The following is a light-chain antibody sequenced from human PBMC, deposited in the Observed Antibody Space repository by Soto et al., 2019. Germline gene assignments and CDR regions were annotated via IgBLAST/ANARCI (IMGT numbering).Light chain of an antibody. J-gene: IGKJ5*01. V-gene: IGKV3-15*01. CDR2: GAS. CDR1: QSVSSK. CDR3: QQYYNWPPIT. Sequence: EIVMTQYPATLSVSPGERATLSCRASQSVSSKLAWYQQKPGQAPRLLIYGASTRATGIPARFSGSGSGTEFTLTISSLESEDFAVYYCQQYYNWPPITFGQGTRLEIK.